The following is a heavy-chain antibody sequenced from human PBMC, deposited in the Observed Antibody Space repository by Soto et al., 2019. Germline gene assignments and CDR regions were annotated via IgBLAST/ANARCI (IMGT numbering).Heavy chain of an antibody. V-gene: IGHV3-11*06. CDR3: ARNDSSGYLDS. Sequence: LARAACGVSFNDYYMTWFRQAPGKGLEWLSYISSSATYAIYADSVKGRFTLSRDNAKSSLYLQMNSLRAEDTAVYYCARNDSSGYLDSWGQGTLVTVYS. CDR2: ISSSATYA. CDR1: GVSFNDYY. D-gene: IGHD3-22*01. J-gene: IGHJ4*02.